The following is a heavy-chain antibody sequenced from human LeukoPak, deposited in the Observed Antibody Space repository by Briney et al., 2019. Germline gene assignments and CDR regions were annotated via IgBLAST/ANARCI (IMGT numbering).Heavy chain of an antibody. V-gene: IGHV3-23*01. CDR2: ISGSGGSA. D-gene: IGHD3-10*01. CDR3: AKLLRGVVVPYYDY. CDR1: GFTFSNYA. J-gene: IGHJ4*02. Sequence: PGGSLRLSCAASGFTFSNYAMSWVRQAPGKGLEWVSPISGSGGSACYADSVKGRFTISRDNSKNTLYLQMNSLRAEDTAVYYCAKLLRGVVVPYYDYWGQGTLVTVSS.